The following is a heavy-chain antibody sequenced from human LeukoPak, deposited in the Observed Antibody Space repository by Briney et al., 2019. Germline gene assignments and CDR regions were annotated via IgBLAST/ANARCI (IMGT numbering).Heavy chain of an antibody. Sequence: GGSLRLSCAASGFTFSSYAMSWVRQAPGKGLEWVSASGSGGSTYYADSVKGRFTISRDNSKNTLYLQMNSLRAADTAVYYCAKDLRYDPPVDYWGQGTLVTVSS. V-gene: IGHV3-23*01. CDR3: AKDLRYDPPVDY. CDR1: GFTFSSYA. J-gene: IGHJ4*02. D-gene: IGHD2-2*01. CDR2: SGSGGST.